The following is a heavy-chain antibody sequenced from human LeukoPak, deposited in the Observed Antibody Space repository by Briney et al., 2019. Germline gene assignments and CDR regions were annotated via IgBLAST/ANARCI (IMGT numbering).Heavy chain of an antibody. J-gene: IGHJ4*02. V-gene: IGHV3-21*01. CDR1: GFTFSSYD. D-gene: IGHD6-13*01. CDR3: ARVFGIAAAG. CDR2: IRPSGDNT. Sequence: GGSLRLSCAASGFTFSSYDMTWVRQAPGRGLEWVSSIRPSGDNTYYADSVKGRFTISRDNAKNSLYLQMNSLRAEDTAVYYCARVFGIAAAGWGQGTLVTVSS.